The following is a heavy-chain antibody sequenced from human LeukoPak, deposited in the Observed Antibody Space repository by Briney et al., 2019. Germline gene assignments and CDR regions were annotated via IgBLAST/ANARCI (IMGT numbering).Heavy chain of an antibody. CDR1: GFTFSSYA. D-gene: IGHD3-9*01. J-gene: IGHJ4*02. CDR2: ISGSGGST. Sequence: GGSLRLSCAASGFTFSSYAMSWVRQAPGEGLEGVSAISGSGGSTYYADSGKGRFTISRDNSKNTLYLQMNSLRAEDTAVYYGASEGGGFHDLLTDYFAAVYWGRGTLVTVSS. CDR3: ASEGGGFHDLLTDYFAAVY. V-gene: IGHV3-23*01.